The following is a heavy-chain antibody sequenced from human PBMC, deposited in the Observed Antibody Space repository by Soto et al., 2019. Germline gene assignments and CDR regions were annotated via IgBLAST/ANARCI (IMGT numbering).Heavy chain of an antibody. CDR3: ARDARGGGYCSSTSCPPGNWFDP. CDR2: INSDGSST. V-gene: IGHV3-74*01. J-gene: IGHJ5*02. CDR1: GFTFSSYW. Sequence: GGSLRLSCAASGFTFSSYWMRWVRQAPGKGLVWVSRINSDGSSTSYADSVKGRFTISRDNAKNTLYLQMNSLRAEDTAVYYCARDARGGGYCSSTSCPPGNWFDPWGQGTLVTVSS. D-gene: IGHD2-2*01.